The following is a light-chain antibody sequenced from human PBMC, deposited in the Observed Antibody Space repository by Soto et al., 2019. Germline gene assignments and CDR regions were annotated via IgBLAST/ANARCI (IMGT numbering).Light chain of an antibody. CDR1: QSVHSN. CDR3: QQYESWPLT. V-gene: IGKV3-15*01. J-gene: IGKJ4*01. CDR2: DAS. Sequence: EIVMTQSPATLSVSPGERATLSCRASQSVHSNLAWYQQKPGQAPRLLISDASTRATGIPARFSGSGSGTEFTLTINSLQSEDFAVYSCQQYESWPLTFGGGTKAETK.